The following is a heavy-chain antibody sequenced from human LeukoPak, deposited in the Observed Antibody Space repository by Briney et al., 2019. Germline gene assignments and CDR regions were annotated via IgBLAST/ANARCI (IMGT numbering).Heavy chain of an antibody. D-gene: IGHD1-26*01. CDR2: ISSSSTI. CDR1: GFTFSSYS. V-gene: IGHV3-48*01. J-gene: IGHJ4*02. Sequence: GGSLRLSCAASGFTFSSYSMNWVRQAPGKGLEGVSYISSSSTIYYSDSVTGRLTISKENANNSLYLQMNSLRAEDTAVYYCARAYSGSYGSDYWGQGTLVTVSS. CDR3: ARAYSGSYGSDY.